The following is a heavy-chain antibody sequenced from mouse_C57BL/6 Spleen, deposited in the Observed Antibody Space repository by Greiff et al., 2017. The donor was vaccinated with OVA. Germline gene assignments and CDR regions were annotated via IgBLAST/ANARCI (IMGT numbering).Heavy chain of an antibody. Sequence: QVQLQQSGPELVKPGASVKLSCKASGYTFTSYDINWVKQRPGQGLEWIGWIYPRDGSTKYNEKFQGKATLTVDTSSSTAYMELHSLTSEDSAVYFCARRGNYYGSSYVGWYFDVWGTGTTVTVSS. D-gene: IGHD1-1*01. CDR3: ARRGNYYGSSYVGWYFDV. CDR2: IYPRDGST. J-gene: IGHJ1*03. V-gene: IGHV1-85*01. CDR1: GYTFTSYD.